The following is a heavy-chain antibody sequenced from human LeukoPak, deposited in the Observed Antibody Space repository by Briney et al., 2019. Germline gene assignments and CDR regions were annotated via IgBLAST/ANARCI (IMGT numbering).Heavy chain of an antibody. CDR1: GFTFSSCE. D-gene: IGHD6-13*01. CDR2: ISSSGSTI. CDR3: ARVDTLGSS. Sequence: PGGSLRLSCAASGFTFSSCEMNWVRQAPGKGLEWVSYISSSGSTIYYADSVKGRFTISRDNAKNSLYLQMNSLRAEDTAVYYCARVDTLGSSWSQGTLVTVSS. J-gene: IGHJ4*02. V-gene: IGHV3-48*03.